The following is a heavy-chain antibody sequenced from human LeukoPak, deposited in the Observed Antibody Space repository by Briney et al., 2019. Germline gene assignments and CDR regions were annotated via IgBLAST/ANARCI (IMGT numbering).Heavy chain of an antibody. D-gene: IGHD1-26*01. V-gene: IGHV3-7*03. CDR2: INQDGSKK. Sequence: GGSLRLSCVASRFTFSNHWMSWVRQAPGKGLEWVANINQDGSKKRYADSMKGRFTISRDNAKESLYLQLNSLRAEDTAVYYCAKSTTQWEPSPLGAFDIWGQGTMVTVSS. J-gene: IGHJ3*02. CDR1: RFTFSNHW. CDR3: AKSTTQWEPSPLGAFDI.